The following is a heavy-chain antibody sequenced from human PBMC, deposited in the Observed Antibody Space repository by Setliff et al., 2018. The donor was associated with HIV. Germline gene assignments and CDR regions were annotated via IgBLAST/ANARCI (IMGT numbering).Heavy chain of an antibody. CDR3: ARAISPRYYGSSGYYLA. D-gene: IGHD3-22*01. Sequence: TLSLTCTVSGGSIGSASYYWSWIRQPAGKGLEWIGRIYTSGSTNYNPSLKSRVTISVDTSKNQFSLKLNSVTAADTAVYYCARAISPRYYGSSGYYLAWGQGTLVTVS. J-gene: IGHJ5*02. V-gene: IGHV4-61*02. CDR1: GGSIGSASYY. CDR2: IYTSGST.